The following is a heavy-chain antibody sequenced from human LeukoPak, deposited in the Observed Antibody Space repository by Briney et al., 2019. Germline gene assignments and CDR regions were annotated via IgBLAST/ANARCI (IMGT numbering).Heavy chain of an antibody. J-gene: IGHJ4*02. CDR3: ARGLVYSSSPDYFDH. CDR1: GGSLSTYY. D-gene: IGHD6-13*01. Sequence: SETLSLTRTVSGGSLSTYYWSWIRQPPGKGLEWIGYIYYSGSTNYNPSLKSRVTISVDTSKNQLSLKLNSVSAADTAVYYCARGLVYSSSPDYFDHWGQGTLVTVSS. CDR2: IYYSGST. V-gene: IGHV4-59*01.